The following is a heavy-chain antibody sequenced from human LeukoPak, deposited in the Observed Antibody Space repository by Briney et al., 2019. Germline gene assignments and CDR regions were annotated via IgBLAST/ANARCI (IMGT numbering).Heavy chain of an antibody. CDR1: GGSISSYY. J-gene: IGHJ5*02. V-gene: IGHV4-4*07. CDR3: ARDKPLWFGELSSTRNNWFDP. CDR2: IYTSGSP. D-gene: IGHD3-10*01. Sequence: PSETLSLTCTVSGGSISSYYWSWIRQPAGKGLEWIGRIYTSGSPNYNPSLKSRVTMSVDTSKNQFSLKLSSVTAADTAVYYCARDKPLWFGELSSTRNNWFDPWGQGTLVTVSS.